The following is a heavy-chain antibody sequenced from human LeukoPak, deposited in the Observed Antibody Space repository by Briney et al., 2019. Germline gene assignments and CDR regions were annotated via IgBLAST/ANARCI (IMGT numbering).Heavy chain of an antibody. CDR3: AREPSGYSSRWYLKSFDY. Sequence: GGSLRLSCAASGFTFSSYSMNWVRQAPGKGLEWVSYISSSSSTIYYADSVKGRFTISRDNAKNSLYLQMNSLRAEDTAVYYCAREPSGYSSRWYLKSFDYWGQGTLVTVSS. V-gene: IGHV3-48*01. CDR2: ISSSSSTI. J-gene: IGHJ4*02. D-gene: IGHD6-13*01. CDR1: GFTFSSYS.